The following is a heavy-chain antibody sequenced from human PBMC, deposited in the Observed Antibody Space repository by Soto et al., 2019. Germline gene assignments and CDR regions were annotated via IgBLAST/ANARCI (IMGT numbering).Heavy chain of an antibody. CDR2: ISAYNGNT. D-gene: IGHD3-10*01. V-gene: IGHV1-18*01. Sequence: ASVKVSCKASGYTFTSYGISWVRQAPGQGLEWMGWISAYNGNTNYAQKLQGRVTMTTDTSTSTAYMELRSLRSDDTAVYYCARDQVITMVRAILGYRGQGTPVTVSS. CDR3: ARDQVITMVRAILGY. J-gene: IGHJ4*02. CDR1: GYTFTSYG.